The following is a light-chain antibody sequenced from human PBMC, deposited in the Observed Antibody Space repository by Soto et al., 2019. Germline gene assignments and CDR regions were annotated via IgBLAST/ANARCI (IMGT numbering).Light chain of an antibody. CDR2: AAS. CDR3: QQSYSTPLT. Sequence: DIQMTQSPSSLSASVGDRVTITCRASQSISSXXXWYQQKPGKAPKLLIYAASSLQSGVPSRFSXXGSGXXFTLTISSLQPEDFATYYCQQSYSTPLTFGGGTKVEIK. CDR1: QSISSX. J-gene: IGKJ4*01. V-gene: IGKV1-39*01.